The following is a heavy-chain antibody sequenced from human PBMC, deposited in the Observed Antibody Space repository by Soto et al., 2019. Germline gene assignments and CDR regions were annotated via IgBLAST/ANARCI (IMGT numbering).Heavy chain of an antibody. Sequence: EVQLVESGGGLVQPGGSLRLSCAASGFTVSSNYMSWVRQAPGKGLEWVTVIYSGSTSYYADSVKGRFIISRDNSKNTVYLQMNSLRVEDTAVYYFARGYCGSSSSCYVAWLDPWGQGTLVTVSA. J-gene: IGHJ5*02. D-gene: IGHD2-2*01. CDR3: ARGYCGSSSSCYVAWLDP. V-gene: IGHV3-66*01. CDR2: IYSGSTS. CDR1: GFTVSSNY.